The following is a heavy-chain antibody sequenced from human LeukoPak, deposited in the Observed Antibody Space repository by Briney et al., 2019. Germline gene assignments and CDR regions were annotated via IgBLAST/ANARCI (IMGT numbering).Heavy chain of an antibody. V-gene: IGHV3-48*02. CDR3: ARNSRLDV. CDR1: GFTFSSFS. D-gene: IGHD5-12*01. J-gene: IGHJ6*02. CDR2: ISSSSTTI. Sequence: GGSLRLSCTASGFTFSSFSMNWVRQAPGKGLEWVSYISSSSTTIYYADSVKGRFTIPRDNAKNSLFLQMNSLRDEDTAVYYCARNSRLDVWGQGTTVTVSS.